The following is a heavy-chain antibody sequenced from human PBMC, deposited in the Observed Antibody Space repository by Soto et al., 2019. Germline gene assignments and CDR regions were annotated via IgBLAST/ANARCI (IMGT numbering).Heavy chain of an antibody. CDR1: GGSINSGGYY. V-gene: IGHV4-31*03. CDR2: IYYSGST. CDR3: ARGGSSSWGGWFDP. D-gene: IGHD6-13*01. J-gene: IGHJ5*02. Sequence: PSETLSLTCTVSGGSINSGGYYWSWIRQHPGKGLEWIGYIYYSGSTYYNPSLKSRVTISVDTSKNQFSLKLSSVTAADTAVYYCARGGSSSWGGWFDPWGQGTLVTVSS.